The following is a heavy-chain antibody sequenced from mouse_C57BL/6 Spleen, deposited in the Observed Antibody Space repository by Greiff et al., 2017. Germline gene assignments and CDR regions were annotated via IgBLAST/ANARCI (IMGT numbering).Heavy chain of an antibody. Sequence: QVQLQQPGAELVMPGASVKLSCKASGYTFTSYWMHWVKQRPGQGLEWIGEIDPSDSYTNYNQKFTGKSTLTVDKSSSTAYMQLSSLTSEDSAVYYCARRRGSSYLDYWGQGTTLTVSS. J-gene: IGHJ2*01. V-gene: IGHV1-69*01. CDR3: ARRRGSSYLDY. D-gene: IGHD1-1*01. CDR2: IDPSDSYT. CDR1: GYTFTSYW.